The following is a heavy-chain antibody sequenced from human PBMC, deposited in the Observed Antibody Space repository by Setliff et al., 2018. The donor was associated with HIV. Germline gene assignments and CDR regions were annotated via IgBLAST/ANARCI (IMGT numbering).Heavy chain of an antibody. CDR2: ISHTGNI. CDR1: GGSLRGYY. V-gene: IGHV4-34*01. Sequence: SETLSLTCAVYGGSLRGYYWSWVRQSPLKGLEWNGEISHTGNINYNTALSNRVTVSVDTSKNQFSLKLTSVTAADTALYYCARAQIAAPRPYEYWGQGTLVTVSS. CDR3: ARAQIAAPRPYEY. J-gene: IGHJ4*02. D-gene: IGHD6-6*01.